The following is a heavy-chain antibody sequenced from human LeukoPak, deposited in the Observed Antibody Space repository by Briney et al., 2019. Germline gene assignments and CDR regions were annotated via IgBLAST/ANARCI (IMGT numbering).Heavy chain of an antibody. CDR1: GFTFSSYS. J-gene: IGHJ6*04. V-gene: IGHV3-48*04. CDR3: AELGITMIGGV. CDR2: ISSSSSTI. Sequence: GGSLRLSCAASGFTFSSYSMNWVRQAPGKGLEWVSYISSSSSTIYYADSVKGRFTVSRDNAKNSLYLQMNSLRAEDTAVYYCAELGITMIGGVWGKGTTVTISS. D-gene: IGHD3-10*02.